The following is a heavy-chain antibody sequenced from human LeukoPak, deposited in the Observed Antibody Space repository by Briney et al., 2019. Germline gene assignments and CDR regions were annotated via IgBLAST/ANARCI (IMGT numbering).Heavy chain of an antibody. CDR2: ISYDGNTT. J-gene: IGHJ4*02. CDR1: EFTFSNYA. Sequence: PGGSLRLSCAASEFTFSNYAVHWVRQAPGKGLQWVAVISYDGNTTHYADSVKGRFTISRDTSKNTLYLQMNSLRTEDTAVYYCARSGGLQKFDYWGQGTLVTVSS. CDR3: ARSGGLQKFDY. V-gene: IGHV3-30-3*01. D-gene: IGHD4-11*01.